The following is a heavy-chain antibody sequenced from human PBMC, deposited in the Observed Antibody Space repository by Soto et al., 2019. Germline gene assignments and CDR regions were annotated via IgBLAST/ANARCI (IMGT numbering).Heavy chain of an antibody. J-gene: IGHJ5*02. CDR2: IKPDGSAE. V-gene: IGHV3-7*01. CDR1: GITFSNYW. CDR3: AAWDISNP. Sequence: EEKLVQSGGGLVRPGGSLRLSCVGSGITFSNYWMNWVRQTPGKGLEWVANIKPDGSAEAYVDSVKGRFTVSRDNAKNSLYLQMNSLRAEDTAVYFCAAWDISNPWGQGTLVTVSS. D-gene: IGHD2-15*01.